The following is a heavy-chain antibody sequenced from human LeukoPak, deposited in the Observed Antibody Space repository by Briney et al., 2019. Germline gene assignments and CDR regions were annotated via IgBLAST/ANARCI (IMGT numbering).Heavy chain of an antibody. V-gene: IGHV3-23*01. J-gene: IGHJ4*02. Sequence: GGSLRLSRAASGFRFSNFAMNWVRQAPGKGLEWVSLIIGSSGDTLYADSVKGRFTISRDISKNRLYLQMNSLRAEDTALYYCAKGAYDYIEMGYFDDWGQGTLVTVSS. D-gene: IGHD5-12*01. CDR2: IIGSSGDT. CDR1: GFRFSNFA. CDR3: AKGAYDYIEMGYFDD.